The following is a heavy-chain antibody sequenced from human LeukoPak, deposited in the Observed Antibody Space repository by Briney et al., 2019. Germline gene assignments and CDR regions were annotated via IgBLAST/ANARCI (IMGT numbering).Heavy chain of an antibody. CDR2: ISAYNGNT. Sequence: ASVKLSCKASGYTFTSNGISWVRQAPGQGLERMGLISAYNGNTKYAQNLQGRVTMTTDTSTSTVYMELRSLRSDDTAVYYCARVQGYYGSGSNDYWGQGTLVTVSS. CDR3: ARVQGYYGSGSNDY. D-gene: IGHD3-10*01. V-gene: IGHV1-18*01. CDR1: GYTFTSNG. J-gene: IGHJ4*02.